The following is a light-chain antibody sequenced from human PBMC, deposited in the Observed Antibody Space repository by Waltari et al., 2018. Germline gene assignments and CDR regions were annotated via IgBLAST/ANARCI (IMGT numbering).Light chain of an antibody. CDR1: SSDVGSYNL. CDR2: EGS. CDR3: CSYAGSSTYV. V-gene: IGLV2-23*01. J-gene: IGLJ1*01. Sequence: QSALTQPASVSGSPGQSITISCTGTSSDVGSYNLVSWYQQHPGKAPKLMVYEGSKRPSGVFNRTSGSKAGNTASLTISGLQAEDEADYYCCSYAGSSTYVFGTGTKVTVL.